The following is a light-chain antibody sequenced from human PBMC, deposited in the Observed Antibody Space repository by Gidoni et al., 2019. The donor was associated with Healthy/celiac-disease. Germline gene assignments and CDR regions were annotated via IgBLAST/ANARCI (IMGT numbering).Light chain of an antibody. Sequence: EIVLTQSPATLSLSPGERATLSCRASQSVSSYLAWYQQKPGQAPRLLIYDASNRATGIPARFSGSRSGTDFTLTISSLEPEDFAVYYCQQRSNWPPLTFGGXTKVEIK. CDR3: QQRSNWPPLT. V-gene: IGKV3-11*01. J-gene: IGKJ4*01. CDR1: QSVSSY. CDR2: DAS.